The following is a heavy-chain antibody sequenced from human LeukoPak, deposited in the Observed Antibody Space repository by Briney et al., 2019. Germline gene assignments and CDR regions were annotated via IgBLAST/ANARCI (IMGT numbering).Heavy chain of an antibody. Sequence: SETLSLTCAVSGYSISSGYYWGWIRQPPGKGLEWIGSIYHSGSAYYNPSLKSRVTISVDTSKNQFSLKLSSVTPADAAVYYCARAQTISIVVVPTAIDYWGQGTLVTVSS. CDR3: ARAQTISIVVVPTAIDY. J-gene: IGHJ4*02. V-gene: IGHV4-38-2*01. CDR1: GYSISSGYY. D-gene: IGHD2-2*01. CDR2: IYHSGSA.